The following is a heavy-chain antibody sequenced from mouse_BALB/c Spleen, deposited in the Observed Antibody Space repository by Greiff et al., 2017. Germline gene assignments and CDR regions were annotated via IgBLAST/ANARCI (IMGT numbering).Heavy chain of an antibody. D-gene: IGHD2-1*01. J-gene: IGHJ4*01. CDR2: ISYSGST. Sequence: EVQLVESGPGLVKPSQSLSLTCTVTGYSITSDYAWNWIRQSPGNKLEWMGYISYSGSTSYNPSLKSRISITRDTSKNQFFLQLNSVTTEDTATYYCARGIIYYGNSYYAMDYWGQGTSVTVSS. CDR3: ARGIIYYGNSYYAMDY. CDR1: GYSITSDYA. V-gene: IGHV3-2*02.